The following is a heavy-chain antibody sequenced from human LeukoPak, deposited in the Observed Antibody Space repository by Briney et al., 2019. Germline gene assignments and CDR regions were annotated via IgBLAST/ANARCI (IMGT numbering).Heavy chain of an antibody. D-gene: IGHD2-2*01. CDR1: GFTFSSSG. CDR3: ARASGYCSSTSCYYYYGMDV. CDR2: IWYDGNNK. Sequence: GRSLRLSCAASGFTFSSSGMHWVRQAPDKGLEWVAVIWYDGNNKYYTDSVKGRFTVSRDNSKNTLYLQMNSLRVEDTAVYYCARASGYCSSTSCYYYYGMDVWGQGTTVTVSS. V-gene: IGHV3-33*01. J-gene: IGHJ6*02.